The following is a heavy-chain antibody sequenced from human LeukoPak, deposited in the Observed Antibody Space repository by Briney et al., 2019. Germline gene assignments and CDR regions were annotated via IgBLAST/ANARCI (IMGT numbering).Heavy chain of an antibody. D-gene: IGHD3-3*01. CDR2: INPSGGST. CDR3: ARGQAAYLTTYYDFWSGYYRHTTGWFDP. Sequence: ASVKVSCKASGYTFTSYYMHWVRQAPGQGLEWMGIINPSGGSTSYAQKFQGRVTMTRNTSISTAYMELSSLRSEDTAVYYCARGQAAYLTTYYDFWSGYYRHTTGWFDPWGQGTLVTVSS. V-gene: IGHV1-46*01. J-gene: IGHJ5*02. CDR1: GYTFTSYY.